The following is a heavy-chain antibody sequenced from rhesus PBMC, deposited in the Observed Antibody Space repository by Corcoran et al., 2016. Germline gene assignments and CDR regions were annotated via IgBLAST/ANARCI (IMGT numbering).Heavy chain of an antibody. CDR1: GGSISGGYD. CDR2: IYGSSGTT. CDR3: ARHASPYYGLDS. Sequence: QVQLQESGPGLVKPSATLSLTCTVSGGSISGGYDWSWIRQPPGKGLEWIGYIYGSSGTTNYNPSLKNRVTISKDTSKNQFSLRLTSVTAADTAVYYCARHASPYYGLDSWGQGVVVTVSS. V-gene: IGHV4-76*01. J-gene: IGHJ6*01.